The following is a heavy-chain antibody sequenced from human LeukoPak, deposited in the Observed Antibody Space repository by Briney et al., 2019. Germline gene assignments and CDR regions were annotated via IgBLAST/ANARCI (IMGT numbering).Heavy chain of an antibody. CDR3: ARGPYAYTSSATLGSYNWFDP. CDR1: GYSFPNYW. V-gene: IGHV5-51*01. J-gene: IGHJ5*02. CDR2: IYPGGSHT. Sequence: GGSLKISCKGSGYSFPNYWIGWVRQVPGKGLEWMGIIYPGGSHTRYSPSFQGQVTISVDKSISTAYLQWNSLKASDTAMYYCARGPYAYTSSATLGSYNWFDPWRQESLVTVSS. D-gene: IGHD2-2*02.